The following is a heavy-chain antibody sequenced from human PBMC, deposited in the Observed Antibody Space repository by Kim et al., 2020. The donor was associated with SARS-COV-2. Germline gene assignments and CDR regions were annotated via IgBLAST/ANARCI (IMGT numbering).Heavy chain of an antibody. V-gene: IGHV4-39*01. D-gene: IGHD2-15*01. CDR1: GGSISSSNIY. Sequence: SETLSLTCTVSGGSISSSNIYWGWIRQSPRKGLEWIGSIYVSGSTFYNPSLKSRVTVSVDTAKNQFSLKVNSLTAADTAVYYCARHRCSGGSCFLYYYNVDVWGQGTTVTVS. CDR2: IYVSGST. CDR3: ARHRCSGGSCFLYYYNVDV. J-gene: IGHJ6*02.